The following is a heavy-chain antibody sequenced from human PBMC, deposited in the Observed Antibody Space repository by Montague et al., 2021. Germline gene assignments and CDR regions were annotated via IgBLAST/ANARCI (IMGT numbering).Heavy chain of an antibody. CDR2: ISASSDNI. Sequence: SLRLSCAVSGLTFDNCAMTWVRQASGKGLEWVSGISASSDNIYYADSVKGRVTISRDNSKNTLYLQMRDLRAEDTAVYYCARDRRGGTYFDYWGQGTLVTVSS. CDR3: ARDRRGGTYFDY. D-gene: IGHD2-15*01. CDR1: GLTFDNCA. J-gene: IGHJ4*02. V-gene: IGHV3-23*01.